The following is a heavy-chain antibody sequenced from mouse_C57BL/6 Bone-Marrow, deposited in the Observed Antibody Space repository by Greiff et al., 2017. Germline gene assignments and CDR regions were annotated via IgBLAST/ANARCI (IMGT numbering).Heavy chain of an antibody. CDR3: TGDGYYRAWFAY. CDR2: IDPETGGT. Sequence: QVQLQQSGAELVRPGASVTLSCKASGYTFTDYEMHWVKQTPVHGLEWIGAIDPETGGTAYNQKFKGKAILTADKSSSKAYMELRSLTSEDSAVYYCTGDGYYRAWFAYWGQGTLVTVSA. D-gene: IGHD2-3*01. J-gene: IGHJ3*01. CDR1: GYTFTDYE. V-gene: IGHV1-15*01.